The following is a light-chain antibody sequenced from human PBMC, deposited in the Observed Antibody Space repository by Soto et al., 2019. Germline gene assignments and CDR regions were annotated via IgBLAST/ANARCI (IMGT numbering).Light chain of an antibody. J-gene: IGKJ1*01. V-gene: IGKV2D-29*01. CDR3: MQSLELPQT. CDR2: EVS. Sequence: IVMTQTPISLSVTPGQPTSISCKSSQSLLHSEGKTYLSWYLQKPGQPPELLISEVSNRFSGVPDRFSGSGSGTDFTLKISRVEADGVGVYYCMQSLELPQTFGQGTKVEIK. CDR1: QSLLHSEGKTY.